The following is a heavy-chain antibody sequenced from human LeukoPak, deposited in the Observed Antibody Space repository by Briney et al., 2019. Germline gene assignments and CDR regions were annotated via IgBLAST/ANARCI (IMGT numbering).Heavy chain of an antibody. V-gene: IGHV3-30*14. CDR3: AREKFDS. CDR1: GFAFSNFA. CDR2: VSYEGTIK. J-gene: IGHJ5*01. Sequence: PGGSLRLSCATSGFAFSNFAMHWVRQAPGKGLEWVAVVSYEGTIKYYSDSAKGRFTISRDNSNSLISLQMNDLTTEDTAVYYRAREKFDSWGQGTLVTVSP.